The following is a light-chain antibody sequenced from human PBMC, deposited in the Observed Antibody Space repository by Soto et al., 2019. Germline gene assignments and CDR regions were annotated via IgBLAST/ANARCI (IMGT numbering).Light chain of an antibody. Sequence: QSVLAQPGSVSGSPGQSIRISCTGRSSDGGGYDYVSWYQQHPGKAPKLMMYEVRNRQSGVSNRFSGSKSVNTASLTISRLQAEVEADYYCCSYTGSLTLLFGGGTTVTVL. CDR3: CSYTGSLTLL. CDR2: EVR. J-gene: IGLJ2*01. CDR1: SSDGGGYDY. V-gene: IGLV2-14*01.